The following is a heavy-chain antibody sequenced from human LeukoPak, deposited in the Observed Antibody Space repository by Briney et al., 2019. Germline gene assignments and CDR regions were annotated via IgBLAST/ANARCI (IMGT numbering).Heavy chain of an antibody. CDR1: GGTFSSYA. D-gene: IGHD5-18*01. J-gene: IGHJ5*02. CDR2: IIPIFGTA. Sequence: SVKVSCKASGGTFSSYAISWVRQAPGQGLEWMGGIIPIFGTANYAQKFQGRVTITTDESTSTAYMELSSPRSEDTAVYYCARWNFDTAMVNWFDPWGQGTLVTVSS. V-gene: IGHV1-69*05. CDR3: ARWNFDTAMVNWFDP.